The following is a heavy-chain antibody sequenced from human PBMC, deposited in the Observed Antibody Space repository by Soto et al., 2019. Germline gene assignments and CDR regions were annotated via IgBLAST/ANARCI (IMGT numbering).Heavy chain of an antibody. Sequence: QVQLQESGPGLVKPSETLSLTCTVSDGSIGSDYWSWIRQPPGKGLEWLGNIDYIGNTNYNPTLKNRVTMSKDKSKNRFSLKLDSVTTADTAVYYCARMFDNYVNGNWFDPWGQGTLVTVSS. V-gene: IGHV4-59*01. D-gene: IGHD3-10*02. J-gene: IGHJ5*02. CDR1: DGSIGSDY. CDR2: IDYIGNT. CDR3: ARMFDNYVNGNWFDP.